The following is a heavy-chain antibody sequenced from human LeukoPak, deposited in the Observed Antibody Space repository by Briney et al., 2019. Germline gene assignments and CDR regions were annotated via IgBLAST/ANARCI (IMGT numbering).Heavy chain of an antibody. Sequence: SETLSLTCAVYGGSFSGDYWSWIRQPPGKGLEWIGEVNHSGSTNYNPSLKSRVTISVDTSKNQFSLKLSSVTAADTAVYYCARGVRMWYYYGSGSPAVHFDYWGQGTLVTVSS. D-gene: IGHD3-10*01. CDR3: ARGVRMWYYYGSGSPAVHFDY. V-gene: IGHV4-34*01. CDR2: VNHSGST. CDR1: GGSFSGDY. J-gene: IGHJ4*02.